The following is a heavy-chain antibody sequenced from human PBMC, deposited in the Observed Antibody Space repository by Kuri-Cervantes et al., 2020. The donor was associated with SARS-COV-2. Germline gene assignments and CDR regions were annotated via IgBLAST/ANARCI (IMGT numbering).Heavy chain of an antibody. CDR1: GGSISSYY. V-gene: IGHV4-59*08. Sequence: GSLRLSCTVSGGSISSYYWSWIRQPPGKGLEWIGYIYYSGSTNYNPSLKSRVTISVDTSKNQFSLKLSSVTAADTAVYYCARHFRHRQHFDYWGQGTLVTIPS. J-gene: IGHJ4*02. CDR2: IYYSGST. CDR3: ARHFRHRQHFDY.